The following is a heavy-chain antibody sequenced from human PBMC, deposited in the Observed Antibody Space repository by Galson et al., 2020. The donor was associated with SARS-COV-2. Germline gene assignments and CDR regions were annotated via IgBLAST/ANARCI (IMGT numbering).Heavy chain of an antibody. CDR3: ARDEGIRGYNYGRLYYGMDV. CDR1: GFSFSTSS. J-gene: IGHJ6*02. V-gene: IGHV3-21*01. CDR2: LSTSSSYT. Sequence: NSGGSLRLSCAASGFSFSTSSMNWVRLAPGKALEWVSSLSTSSSYTYYVDSVKGRFSISRDNPRNSLYLQMNSLRAEDTAVYYCARDEGIRGYNYGRLYYGMDVWGQGTTVTVSS. D-gene: IGHD5-18*01.